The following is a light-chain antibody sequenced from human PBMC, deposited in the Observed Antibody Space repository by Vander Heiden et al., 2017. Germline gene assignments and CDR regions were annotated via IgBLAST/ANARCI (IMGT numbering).Light chain of an antibody. V-gene: IGLV1-40*01. CDR1: SSNIGAGYG. CDR3: QSYDSSLSVV. J-gene: IGLJ2*01. Sequence: QSVLTQPPSVSGAPGQRLIISCTGRSSNIGAGYGVHWYQQLPGTAPKLLIYGNTNRPSGVPDRFSGSKSGTSASLATGLQAEDEADYYCQSYDSSLSVVFGGGTKLTVL. CDR2: GNT.